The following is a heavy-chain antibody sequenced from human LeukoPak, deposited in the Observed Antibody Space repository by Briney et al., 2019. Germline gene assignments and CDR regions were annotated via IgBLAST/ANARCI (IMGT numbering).Heavy chain of an antibody. CDR1: GFTFSSYG. J-gene: IGHJ4*02. CDR2: IKQDGSEK. V-gene: IGHV3-7*01. CDR3: AREDRSPPSLDY. Sequence: GRSLRLSCAASGFTFSSYGMHWVRQAPGKGLGWVANIKQDGSEKYYVDSVKGRFTISRDNAKNSLYLQMNSLRAEDTAVYYCAREDRSPPSLDYWGQGTLVTVSS.